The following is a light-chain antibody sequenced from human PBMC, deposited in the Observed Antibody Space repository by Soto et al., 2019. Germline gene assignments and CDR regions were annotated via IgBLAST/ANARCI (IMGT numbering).Light chain of an antibody. J-gene: IGLJ3*02. CDR3: QTWGSGIQV. CDR1: SGHSSYV. CDR2: VKSDGSH. Sequence: QAVLTQSPSASASLGASVKITCTLSSGHSSYVIAWHQQLPEKGPRYLMKVKSDGSHIKGDGIPDRFSGSSSGAERHLTISSLQSEDEADYYCQTWGSGIQVFGGGTKLTVL. V-gene: IGLV4-69*01.